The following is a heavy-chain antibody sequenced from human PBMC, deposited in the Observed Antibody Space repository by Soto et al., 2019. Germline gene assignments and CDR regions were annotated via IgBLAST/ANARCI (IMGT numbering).Heavy chain of an antibody. CDR1: GFTFSGSA. CDR3: TRQVSYSGSYEGFWRDY. CDR2: IRSKANSYAT. J-gene: IGHJ4*02. V-gene: IGHV3-73*02. D-gene: IGHD1-26*01. Sequence: EVQLVESGGGLVQPGGSLKLSCAASGFTFSGSAMHWVRQASGKGLEWVGRIRSKANSYATAYAASVKGRFTISRDDSKNTAYLQMHSLKTEDKAVYYCTRQVSYSGSYEGFWRDYWGQGTLVTVSS.